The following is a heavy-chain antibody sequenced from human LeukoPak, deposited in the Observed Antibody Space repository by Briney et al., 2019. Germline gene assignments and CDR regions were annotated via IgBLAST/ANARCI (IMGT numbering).Heavy chain of an antibody. V-gene: IGHV3-53*01. CDR3: AREPWGAKGAAWGMDV. CDR1: GFTFSGHN. J-gene: IGHJ6*02. CDR2: IQSGGTT. D-gene: IGHD1-26*01. Sequence: GGSLRLSCAASGFTFSGHNMNWVRQAPGKGLEWVSVIQSGGTTYYADSVKGRFTISRDISKNTLYLQMDSLRAEDTAVYYCAREPWGAKGAAWGMDVWGQGTTVTVSS.